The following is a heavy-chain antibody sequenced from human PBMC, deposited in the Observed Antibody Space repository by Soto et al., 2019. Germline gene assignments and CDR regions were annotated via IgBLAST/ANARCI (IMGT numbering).Heavy chain of an antibody. CDR3: APGVGGWKFEY. D-gene: IGHD5-12*01. Sequence: QVQLVESGGGVVQPGRSLRLSCAAAGFTFSSYGMHWVRQAPGKGLEWVAAISHDGSSKYYGDSVKGRLTISRDNSKNTLCLTMHRLRPEDTALSYCAPGVGGWKFEYWGQGTLVTVAS. V-gene: IGHV3-30*03. J-gene: IGHJ4*02. CDR1: GFTFSSYG. CDR2: ISHDGSSK.